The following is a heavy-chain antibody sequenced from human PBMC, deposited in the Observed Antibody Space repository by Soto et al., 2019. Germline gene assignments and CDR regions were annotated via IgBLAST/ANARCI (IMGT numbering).Heavy chain of an antibody. Sequence: SETLSLTCTVSGGSLSNYYWSWIRQPPWKGLEWIGYVWYSGTTNYNPSLTGRVSMSIDTSENQFSLKLSSVTAADTAVYYCTRHASQRAGTIPYYYYYEMYIGGKGNRVTVYS. CDR2: VWYSGTT. CDR3: TRHASQRAGTIPYYYYYEMYI. J-gene: IGHJ6*03. CDR1: GGSLSNYY. V-gene: IGHV4-59*08. D-gene: IGHD3-22*01.